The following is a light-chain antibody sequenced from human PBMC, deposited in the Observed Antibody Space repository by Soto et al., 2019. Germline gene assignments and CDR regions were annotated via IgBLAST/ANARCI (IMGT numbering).Light chain of an antibody. J-gene: IGKJ4*01. CDR1: QSVSSY. Sequence: EIVLTQSPATLSLSPGERATLSCRASQSVSSYLAWYQQKPGQAPRLLIYHASNRATGIPARFSGSGSGTDFTLTISSLEPEDFAVYYCQQRSNWPPALTFGGGTKVDIK. V-gene: IGKV3-11*01. CDR3: QQRSNWPPALT. CDR2: HAS.